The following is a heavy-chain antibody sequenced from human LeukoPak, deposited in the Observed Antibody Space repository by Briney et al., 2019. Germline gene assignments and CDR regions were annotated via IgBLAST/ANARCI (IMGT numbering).Heavy chain of an antibody. CDR3: AKDGSAAAAGTMGY. CDR2: IRYDGSNK. Sequence: PGGSLRLSCAASGFTFSSYAMHWVRQAPGKGLEWVAFIRYDGSNKYYADSVKGRFTISRDNSKNTLYLQMNSLRAEDTAVYYCAKDGSAAAAGTMGYWGQGTLVTVSS. D-gene: IGHD6-13*01. J-gene: IGHJ4*02. V-gene: IGHV3-30*02. CDR1: GFTFSSYA.